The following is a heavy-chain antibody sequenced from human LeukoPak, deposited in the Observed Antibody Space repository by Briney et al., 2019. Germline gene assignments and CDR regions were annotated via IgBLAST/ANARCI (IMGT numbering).Heavy chain of an antibody. D-gene: IGHD2-2*02. Sequence: SVEVSCKASGGTFSSYAISWVRQAPGQGLEWMGRIIPIFGTANYAQKFQGRVTITTDESTSTAYMELSSLRSEDTAVYYCTSDVVPAAIVYAFDIWGQGTMVTVSS. J-gene: IGHJ3*02. CDR1: GGTFSSYA. CDR3: TSDVVPAAIVYAFDI. CDR2: IIPIFGTA. V-gene: IGHV1-69*05.